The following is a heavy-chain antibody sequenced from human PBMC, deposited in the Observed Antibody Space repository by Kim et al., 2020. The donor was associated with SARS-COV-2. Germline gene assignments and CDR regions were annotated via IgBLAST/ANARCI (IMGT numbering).Heavy chain of an antibody. D-gene: IGHD3-9*01. J-gene: IGHJ4*02. CDR3: TTTISVYFDWLLTYYDY. V-gene: IGHV3-15*01. Sequence: GGSLRLSCAASGFTFSNAWMSWVRQAPGKGLEWVGRIKSKTDGGTTDYAAPVKGRFTISRDDSKNTLYLQMNSLKTEDTAVYYCTTTISVYFDWLLTYYDYWGQGTLVTVSS. CDR2: IKSKTDGGTT. CDR1: GFTFSNAW.